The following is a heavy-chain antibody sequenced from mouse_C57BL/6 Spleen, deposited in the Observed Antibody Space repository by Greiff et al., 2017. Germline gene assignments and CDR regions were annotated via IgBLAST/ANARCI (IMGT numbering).Heavy chain of an antibody. J-gene: IGHJ1*03. CDR3: ARGAYYYGSSSRWYFDV. V-gene: IGHV1-47*01. Sequence: VQLQQSGAELVKPGASVKMSCKASGYTFTTYPIEWMKQNHGKSLEWIGNFHPYNDDTKYNEKFKGKATLTVDKSSSTVYLELSRLTSDDSAVYYCARGAYYYGSSSRWYFDVGGTGTTGTVSA. D-gene: IGHD1-1*01. CDR2: FHPYNDDT. CDR1: GYTFTTYP.